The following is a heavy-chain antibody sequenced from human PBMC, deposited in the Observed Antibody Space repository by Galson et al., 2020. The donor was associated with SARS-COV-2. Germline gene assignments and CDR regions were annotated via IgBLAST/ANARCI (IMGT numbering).Heavy chain of an antibody. J-gene: IGHJ4*02. Sequence: ASETLSLTCPVSGGSVSSGIYYWNWIRQHPGKGLEWIGYIYHNGSTYYNPSLKSRVSLSLDTSKNQFSLKLSSVTAADTAVYYCARGEGRITLVRGVIIGFDSWGQGTLVSVSS. CDR3: ARGEGRITLVRGVIIGFDS. D-gene: IGHD3-10*01. CDR2: IYHNGST. CDR1: GGSVSSGIYY. V-gene: IGHV4-31*03.